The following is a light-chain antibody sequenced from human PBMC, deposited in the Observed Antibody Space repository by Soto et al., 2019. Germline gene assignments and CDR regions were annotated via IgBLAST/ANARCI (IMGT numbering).Light chain of an antibody. CDR2: DAS. CDR3: QHYGRSPIT. V-gene: IGKV3-11*01. CDR1: QSVSSY. J-gene: IGKJ5*01. Sequence: VLTQAEGTRSLSPGGTASLSCGASQSVSSYLAWYQQKPGQAPRLLIYDASNRATGIPARFSGSGSGTDFTLPISSLEPEEFALYYCQHYGRSPITFGQGTRLEIK.